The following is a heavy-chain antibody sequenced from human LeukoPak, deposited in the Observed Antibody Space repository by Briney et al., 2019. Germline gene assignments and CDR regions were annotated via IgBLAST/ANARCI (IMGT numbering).Heavy chain of an antibody. V-gene: IGHV3-21*01. D-gene: IGHD3-9*01. CDR3: ARGGLLRYFDWLFSHANWFDP. J-gene: IGHJ5*02. Sequence: PGGSLRLSCAASGFTFSSYSMNWVRQAPGKGLEWVSSISSSSYIYYADSVKGRFTISRDNAKNSLYLQMNSLRAEDTAVYYRARGGLLRYFDWLFSHANWFDPWGQGTLVTVSS. CDR2: ISSSSYI. CDR1: GFTFSSYS.